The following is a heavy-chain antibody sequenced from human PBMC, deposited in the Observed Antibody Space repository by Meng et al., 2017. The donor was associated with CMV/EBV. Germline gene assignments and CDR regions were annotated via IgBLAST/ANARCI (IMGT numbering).Heavy chain of an antibody. V-gene: IGHV4-4*02. J-gene: IGHJ6*02. CDR3: ARKYYDFWSGYWGYGMDV. D-gene: IGHD3-3*01. Sequence: SETPSLTCAVSGGSISSSNWWSWVRQPPGKGLEWIGEIYHSGSTNYNPSLKSRVTISVDKSKNQFSLKLSSVTAADTAVYYCARKYYDFWSGYWGYGMDVWGQGTTVTVSS. CDR2: IYHSGST. CDR1: GGSISSSNW.